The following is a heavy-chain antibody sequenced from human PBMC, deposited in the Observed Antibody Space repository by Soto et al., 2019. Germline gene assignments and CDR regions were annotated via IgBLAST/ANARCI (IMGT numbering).Heavy chain of an antibody. CDR2: IRSKANSYAT. Sequence: EVQLVESGGGLVQPGGSLKLSCAASGFTFSGSAMHWVRQASGKGLEWVGRIRSKANSYATAYAASVKGSFTISRYDSKNTPYLQINSLKTEVRTVYYSTHECWSGYNTGYWGQGTLVTVSS. CDR1: GFTFSGSA. V-gene: IGHV3-73*02. J-gene: IGHJ4*02. CDR3: THECWSGYNTGY. D-gene: IGHD3-3*01.